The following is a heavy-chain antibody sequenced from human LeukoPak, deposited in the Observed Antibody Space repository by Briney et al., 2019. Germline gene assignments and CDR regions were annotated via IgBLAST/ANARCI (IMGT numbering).Heavy chain of an antibody. J-gene: IGHJ2*01. Sequence: AGSLRLSCAASGCTLSNYAMSWVRQAPGKGPEWVAGISYSSGSIYYTDSVKGRITISRDNSKSQFYLQMNCLSAADTAVYYCAKAVMSLNYGYFDLWGRGTLVSVSS. D-gene: IGHD3-16*01. CDR2: ISYSSGSI. V-gene: IGHV3-23*01. CDR3: AKAVMSLNYGYFDL. CDR1: GCTLSNYA.